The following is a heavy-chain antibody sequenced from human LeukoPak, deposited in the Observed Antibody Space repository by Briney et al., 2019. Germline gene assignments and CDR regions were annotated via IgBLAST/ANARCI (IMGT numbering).Heavy chain of an antibody. CDR2: IYHSGST. Sequence: SETLSLTCAVSGGSISSSNWWSWVRQPPGKGLEWIGEIYHSGSTNYNPSLKSRVTISVDTSKNQFSLKLSSVTAADTAVYYCARETTVTNAFDIWGQGTMVTVSS. J-gene: IGHJ3*02. CDR1: GGSISSSNW. V-gene: IGHV4-4*02. D-gene: IGHD4-17*01. CDR3: ARETTVTNAFDI.